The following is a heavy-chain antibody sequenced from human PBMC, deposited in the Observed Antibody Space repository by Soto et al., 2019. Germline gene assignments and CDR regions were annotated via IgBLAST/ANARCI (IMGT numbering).Heavy chain of an antibody. CDR3: ARQRGIAVAGTAL. D-gene: IGHD6-19*01. V-gene: IGHV4-39*01. Sequence: PPGKGREWIASISYIGSTYHNPSLKSRVTISIDMSKNQFSLNLRSVTAADTAVYYCARQRGIAVAGTALWGQGTPVTVSS. J-gene: IGHJ4*02. CDR2: ISYIGST.